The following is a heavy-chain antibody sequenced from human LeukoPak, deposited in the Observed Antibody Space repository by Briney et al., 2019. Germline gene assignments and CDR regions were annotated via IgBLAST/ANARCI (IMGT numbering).Heavy chain of an antibody. CDR1: GFSLSTSGVG. Sequence: ESGPTLVKPTQTLTLTCTFSGFSLSTSGVGVGWIRQPPGKALEWLALIYWDDDKRYSPSLKSRLTITKDTSKNQVVLTMTNMDPVDTAAYYCARYSRLSTTQYYFDYWGQGTLVTVSS. J-gene: IGHJ4*02. CDR3: ARYSRLSTTQYYFDY. D-gene: IGHD3-16*02. V-gene: IGHV2-5*02. CDR2: IYWDDDK.